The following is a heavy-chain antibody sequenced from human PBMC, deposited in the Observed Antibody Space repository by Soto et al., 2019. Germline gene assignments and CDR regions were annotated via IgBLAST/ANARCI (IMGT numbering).Heavy chain of an antibody. D-gene: IGHD5-12*01. CDR2: ISYDGSNK. J-gene: IGHJ6*02. CDR1: GFTFSSYG. CDR3: AKDPLTYSGYDSNYYYYGMDV. Sequence: QVQLVESGGGVVQPGRSLRLSCAASGFTFSSYGMHWVRQAPGKGLEWVAVISYDGSNKYYADSVKGRLTISRDNSKNTLYLQMNSLRAEDTAVYYCAKDPLTYSGYDSNYYYYGMDVWGQGTTVTVSS. V-gene: IGHV3-30*18.